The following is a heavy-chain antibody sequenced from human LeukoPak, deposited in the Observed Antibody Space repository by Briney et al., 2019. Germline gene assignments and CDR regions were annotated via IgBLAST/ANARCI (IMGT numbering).Heavy chain of an antibody. CDR1: RGSVSSGTYY. CDR3: ARETTPNSFAP. CDR2: VSYSGST. Sequence: KPSETLSLTCTVSRGSVSSGTYYWSWIRQPPGKGLEWIGYVSYSGSTNYNPSLKGRVTISLDTSKNQFSLKVNPVTAADTAVYYCARETTPNSFAPWGQGTLVTVSS. D-gene: IGHD4-11*01. J-gene: IGHJ5*02. V-gene: IGHV4-61*01.